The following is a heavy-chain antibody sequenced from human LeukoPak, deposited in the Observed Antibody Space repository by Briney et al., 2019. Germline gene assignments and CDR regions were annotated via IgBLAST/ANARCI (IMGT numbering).Heavy chain of an antibody. J-gene: IGHJ4*02. CDR2: IRYDGSNK. CDR1: GFTFSSYG. D-gene: IGHD2-15*01. Sequence: GGSLRLSCAVSGFTFSSYGMYWVRQAPGKGLEWVAFIRYDGSNKYYADSVKGRFTISRDNSKNTLNLQMNSLRPEDTAVYYCAKERYCSGGTCYPDDNWGQGILVTVSS. V-gene: IGHV3-30*02. CDR3: AKERYCSGGTCYPDDN.